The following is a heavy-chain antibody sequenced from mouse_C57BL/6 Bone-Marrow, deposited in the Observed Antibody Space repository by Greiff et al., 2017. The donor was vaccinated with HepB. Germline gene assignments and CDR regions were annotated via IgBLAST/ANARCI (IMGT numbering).Heavy chain of an antibody. CDR3: SRGFVTTVVAPAY. D-gene: IGHD1-1*01. V-gene: IGHV1-7*01. CDR1: GYTFTSYW. Sequence: VQLQQSGAELAKPGASVKLSCKASGYTFTSYWMHWVKQRPGQGLEWIGYINPSSGYTKYNQKFKDKATLTADKSSSTAYMQLSSLTYEDSAVYYCSRGFVTTVVAPAYWGQRTLVTVSA. J-gene: IGHJ3*01. CDR2: INPSSGYT.